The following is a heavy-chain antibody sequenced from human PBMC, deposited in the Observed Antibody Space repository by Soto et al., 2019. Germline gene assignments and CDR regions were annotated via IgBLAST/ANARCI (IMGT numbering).Heavy chain of an antibody. D-gene: IGHD4-17*01. CDR3: VRQGIDYLHGLVDV. CDR1: SGPDRSHN. J-gene: IGHJ6*02. CDR2: VYYTGDT. V-gene: IGHV4-59*08. Sequence: QVQLQQSGPRLVKPSETLSLTCTVSSGPDRSHNWGWIRQPPGRGLEWIGYVYYTGDTAYNPSLRGLVTISADPYTNDISLTLNSVTAADTAVYYCVRQGIDYLHGLVDVWGQGTTVSVSS.